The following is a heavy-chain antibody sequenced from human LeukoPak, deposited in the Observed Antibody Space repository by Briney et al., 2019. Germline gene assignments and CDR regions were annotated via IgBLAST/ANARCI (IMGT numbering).Heavy chain of an antibody. D-gene: IGHD6-6*01. CDR2: ISSSGSTI. CDR3: ARDWEQLATGLDY. V-gene: IGHV3-48*03. Sequence: GGSLRLSCAASGFTFSSYEMNWVRQAPGKGLEWVSYISSSGSTIYYADSMKGRFTISRDNAKNSLYLQMNSLRAEDTAVYYCARDWEQLATGLDYWGQGTLVTVSS. J-gene: IGHJ4*02. CDR1: GFTFSSYE.